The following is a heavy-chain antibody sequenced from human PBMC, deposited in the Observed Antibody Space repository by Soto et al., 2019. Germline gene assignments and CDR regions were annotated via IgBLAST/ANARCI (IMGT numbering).Heavy chain of an antibody. Sequence: GASVKVSCKASGYTFTSYGISWVRQAPGQGLEWMGWISAYNGNTNYAQKLQGRVTMTTDTSTSTAYMELRSLRSDDTAVYYCARDSIAAAGTSPNAYYYYYGMGVWGQGTTVTVSS. CDR3: ARDSIAAAGTSPNAYYYYYGMGV. J-gene: IGHJ6*02. V-gene: IGHV1-18*01. D-gene: IGHD6-13*01. CDR2: ISAYNGNT. CDR1: GYTFTSYG.